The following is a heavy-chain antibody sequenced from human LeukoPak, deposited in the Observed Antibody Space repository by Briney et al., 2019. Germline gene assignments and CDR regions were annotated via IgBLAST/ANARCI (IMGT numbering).Heavy chain of an antibody. CDR1: WDSVSRDGAA. CDR2: TYYRSKWHN. V-gene: IGHV6-1*01. J-gene: IGHJ4*02. Sequence: SQTLSLTCAISWDSVSRDGAAWTWIRQSPSRGLEWLGRTYYRSKWHNEYAVSVRGRMAISPDTSKNQFSLHLSSVTPEDTAVYFCARDTLAAADSWGQGALVTVSS. CDR3: ARDTLAAADS. D-gene: IGHD6-25*01.